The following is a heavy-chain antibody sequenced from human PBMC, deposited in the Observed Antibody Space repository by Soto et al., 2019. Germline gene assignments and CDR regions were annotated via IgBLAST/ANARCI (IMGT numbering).Heavy chain of an antibody. CDR2: IRSKAYGGTT. CDR3: TSSYSSSWYDDYYYGMDV. CDR1: GFTFGDYA. V-gene: IGHV3-49*03. J-gene: IGHJ6*02. Sequence: GGSLRLSCTASGFTFGDYAMSWFRQAPGKGLEWVGFIRSKAYGGTTEYAASVKGRFTISRDDSKSIAYLQMNSLKTEDTAVYYCTSSYSSSWYDDYYYGMDVWGQGTTVTVSS. D-gene: IGHD6-13*01.